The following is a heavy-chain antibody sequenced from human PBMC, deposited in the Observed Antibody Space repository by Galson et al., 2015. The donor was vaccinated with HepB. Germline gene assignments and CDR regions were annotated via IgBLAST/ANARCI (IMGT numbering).Heavy chain of an antibody. J-gene: IGHJ6*02. CDR2: IGSAGDT. CDR1: GFSLRTYD. CDR3: ARGSGGHNRNYYYGADV. Sequence: SLRLSCAASGFSLRTYDMHWVRQVTGKGLEWVSTIGSAGDTYYPGSVKGRFTISRENAKNSLYLQMNSLGVGDTAVYYCARGSGGHNRNYYYGADVWGQGTTVTVSS. V-gene: IGHV3-13*04. D-gene: IGHD1-1*01.